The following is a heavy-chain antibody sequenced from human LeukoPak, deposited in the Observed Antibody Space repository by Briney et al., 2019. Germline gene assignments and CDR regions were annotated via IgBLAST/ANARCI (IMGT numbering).Heavy chain of an antibody. CDR3: ARAPHCSSTSCYNWGMDV. J-gene: IGHJ6*02. V-gene: IGHV3-21*01. CDR1: GFTFSSYS. CDR2: ISSSSSYI. D-gene: IGHD2-2*02. Sequence: PGGSLRLSCAASGFTFSSYSMNWVRQAPGKGLEWVSSISSSSSYIYYADSVKGRFTISRDNAKNSLYLQMNSLRAEDTAVYYCARAPHCSSTSCYNWGMDVWGQGTTVTVSS.